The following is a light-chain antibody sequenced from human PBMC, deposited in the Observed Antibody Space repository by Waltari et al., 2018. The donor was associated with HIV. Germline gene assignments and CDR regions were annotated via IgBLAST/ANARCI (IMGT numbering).Light chain of an antibody. CDR1: SSDVGSYNY. Sequence: QSALTQPASVSGSPGPSITIFCTVTSSDVGSYNYVSWYQQHPGKAPKLMIYEFSNLLSGVSNRFSGSNSGNTASLTISGIQDDDEADYYCSSYTSSSTRVFGTGTKVTVL. J-gene: IGLJ1*01. CDR2: EFS. V-gene: IGLV2-14*01. CDR3: SSYTSSSTRV.